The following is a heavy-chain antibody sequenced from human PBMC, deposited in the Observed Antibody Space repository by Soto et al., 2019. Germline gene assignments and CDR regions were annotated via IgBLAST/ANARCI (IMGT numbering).Heavy chain of an antibody. D-gene: IGHD3-10*01. CDR1: GFSLSDLF. CDR3: ASIRGVFGY. J-gene: IGHJ4*02. V-gene: IGHV3-72*01. CDR2: TKDKAYSYTT. Sequence: EVQLVESGGDLVQPGGSLRLSCAASGFSLSDLFIDWVRQAPGKGLEWVGRTKDKAYSYTTEYAASTKGRFTISRDESTTSLYLQMSSLKTEATAVYSCASIRGVFGYWGQGTLVTVSS.